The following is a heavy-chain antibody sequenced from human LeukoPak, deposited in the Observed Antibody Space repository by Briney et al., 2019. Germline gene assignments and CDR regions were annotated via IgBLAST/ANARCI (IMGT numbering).Heavy chain of an antibody. CDR3: ARVKVGTTYWFDP. V-gene: IGHV3-66*01. Sequence: GGSLRLSCAASGFIVNYNYMSWVRQPPGKGLEWVSVVYSGGSTYYADSVKGRFTISRDNSKNMVYLQMNSLRVEDTAVYYCARVKVGTTYWFDPWGQGTLVTVFS. CDR2: VYSGGST. CDR1: GFIVNYNY. J-gene: IGHJ5*02. D-gene: IGHD1-26*01.